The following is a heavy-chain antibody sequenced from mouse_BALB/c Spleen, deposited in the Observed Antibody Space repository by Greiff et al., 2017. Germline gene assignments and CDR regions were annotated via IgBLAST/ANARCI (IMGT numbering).Heavy chain of an antibody. J-gene: IGHJ1*01. CDR1: GFTFSNYW. Sequence: EVKVEESGGGLVQPGGSMKLSCVASGFTFSNYWMNWVRQSPEKGLEWVAEIRLKSNNYATHYAESVKGRFTISRDDSKSSVYLQMNNLRAEDTGIYYCTPYYYGSSLHWYFDVWGAGTTVTVSS. CDR3: TPYYYGSSLHWYFDV. D-gene: IGHD1-1*01. CDR2: IRLKSNNYAT. V-gene: IGHV6-6*02.